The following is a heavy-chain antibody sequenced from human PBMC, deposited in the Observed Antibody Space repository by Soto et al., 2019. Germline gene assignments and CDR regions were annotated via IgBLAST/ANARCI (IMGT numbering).Heavy chain of an antibody. Sequence: DVQLMESGGGLVQPGGSLRLSCAASGFTFSVSWMGWVRQAPGKGLEWVADINQDGREKNYVDSVKGRVTISRDNAKNSLYLQVDSLRADDTAVYYCVRDPENGAIDYWCLGTLVTVSS. V-gene: IGHV3-7*01. CDR1: GFTFSVSW. CDR2: INQDGREK. J-gene: IGHJ4*02. D-gene: IGHD2-8*01. CDR3: VRDPENGAIDY.